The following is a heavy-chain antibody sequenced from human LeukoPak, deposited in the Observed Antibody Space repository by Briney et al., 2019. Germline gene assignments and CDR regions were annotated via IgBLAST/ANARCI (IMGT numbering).Heavy chain of an antibody. D-gene: IGHD2-15*01. CDR3: AREVYCSGGSCHINWFDP. Sequence: PSETLSLTFTVSGYSISSGYYWGWIRQPPGKGLEWIGSIYHSGSTYYNPSLKSRVTISVDTSKNQFSLKLSSVTAADTAVYYCAREVYCSGGSCHINWFDPWGQGTLVTVSS. V-gene: IGHV4-38-2*02. J-gene: IGHJ5*02. CDR2: IYHSGST. CDR1: GYSISSGYY.